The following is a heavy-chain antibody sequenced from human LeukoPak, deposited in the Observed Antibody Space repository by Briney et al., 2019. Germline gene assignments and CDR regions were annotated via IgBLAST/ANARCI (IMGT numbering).Heavy chain of an antibody. CDR2: IYYSGST. CDR3: ASRYYYDTRGYFLH. V-gene: IGHV4-39*01. CDR1: GNSIRSSSYY. J-gene: IGHJ1*01. Sequence: PSETLSLTCTVSGNSIRSSSYYWGWIRQSPEKGLEWIGSIYYSGSTYYSASFKSRVTISVDTSQNQFSLRLRSVTAADRAVYYCASRYYYDTRGYFLHWGQGTLVTVSS. D-gene: IGHD3-22*01.